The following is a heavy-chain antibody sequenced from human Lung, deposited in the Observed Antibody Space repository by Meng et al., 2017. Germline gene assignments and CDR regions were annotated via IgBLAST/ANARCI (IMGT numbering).Heavy chain of an antibody. CDR1: GYTFPDYW. Sequence: VQSGAEVKKPGASVKVSCKASGYTFPDYWLHWVRRAPGQGLEWMGRINPKSGDTHYAQRFQGRVSMTGDTSISTAYTELSGLRSDDTAMYYCARDEDISAAGKLFGDYWGQGTLVTVSS. V-gene: IGHV1-2*06. J-gene: IGHJ4*02. D-gene: IGHD6-25*01. CDR2: INPKSGDT. CDR3: ARDEDISAAGKLFGDY.